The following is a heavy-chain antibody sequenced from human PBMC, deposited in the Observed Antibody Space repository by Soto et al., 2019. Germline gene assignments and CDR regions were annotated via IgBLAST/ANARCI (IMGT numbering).Heavy chain of an antibody. Sequence: QVQLVQSGAEVKKPGASVKVSCKASGYTFTSYHITWVRQAPGQGLEWRGGISAYNCNTNYAQKLQGRVTMTPDTSTSTAYMELRSLRSDDTAVYYFARDSPPPREWGQGTLVTVSS. CDR3: ARDSPPPRE. CDR2: ISAYNCNT. J-gene: IGHJ4*02. V-gene: IGHV1-18*01. CDR1: GYTFTSYH.